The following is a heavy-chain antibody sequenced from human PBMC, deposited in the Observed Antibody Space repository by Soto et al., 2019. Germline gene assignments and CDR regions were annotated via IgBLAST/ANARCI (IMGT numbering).Heavy chain of an antibody. D-gene: IGHD1-26*01. CDR1: GYSISSGYY. Sequence: PSETLSLTCAVSGYSISSGYYWGWIRQPPGKGLEWIGSIYHSGSTYYNPSLKSRVTISVDTSKNQFSLKLSPVTAADTAVYYCARQLPVGATSWFDPWGQGTLVTVSS. J-gene: IGHJ5*02. CDR2: IYHSGST. CDR3: ARQLPVGATSWFDP. V-gene: IGHV4-38-2*01.